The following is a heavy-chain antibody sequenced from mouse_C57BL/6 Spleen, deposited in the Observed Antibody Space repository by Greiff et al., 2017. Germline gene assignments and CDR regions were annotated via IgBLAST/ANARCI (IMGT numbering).Heavy chain of an antibody. V-gene: IGHV1-52*01. CDR3: ASIYDGYFDY. D-gene: IGHD2-3*01. Sequence: QVQLQQPGAELVRPGSSVKLSCKASGYTFTSYWMHWVKQRPIQGLEWIGNIDPSDSETYYNQKFKDKATLTVDKSSSTAYMQLSSLTSEDSAVYYCASIYDGYFDYGGQGTTRAVSS. J-gene: IGHJ2*01. CDR2: IDPSDSET. CDR1: GYTFTSYW.